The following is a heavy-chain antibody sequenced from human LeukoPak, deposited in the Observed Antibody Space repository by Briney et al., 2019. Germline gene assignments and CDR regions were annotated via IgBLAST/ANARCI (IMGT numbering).Heavy chain of an antibody. CDR1: GFTFSSYW. V-gene: IGHV3-74*01. CDR2: IKTDGSST. Sequence: GGSLRLSCAASGFTFSSYWMHWVRQAPGKGLVWAARIKTDGSSTSYADSVKGRFTISRDNAKNSLYLQMNSLRAEDTAVYYCARGYSSSWYPNHDYWGQGTLVTVSS. D-gene: IGHD6-13*01. CDR3: ARGYSSSWYPNHDY. J-gene: IGHJ4*02.